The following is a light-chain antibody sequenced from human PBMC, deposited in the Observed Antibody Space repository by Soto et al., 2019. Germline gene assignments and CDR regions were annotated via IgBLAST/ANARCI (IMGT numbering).Light chain of an antibody. CDR2: GAS. CDR1: QSVSSSY. Sequence: EIVLTQSPGTLSLSPGERATLSCRASQSVSSSYLTWYQQKPGQAPRLLVYGASSRATGIPDRFSGSVSGTDFTLTISRLEPEDFVVYYCQQYGSSPLFTFGGGTKVEIK. CDR3: QQYGSSPLFT. J-gene: IGKJ4*01. V-gene: IGKV3-20*01.